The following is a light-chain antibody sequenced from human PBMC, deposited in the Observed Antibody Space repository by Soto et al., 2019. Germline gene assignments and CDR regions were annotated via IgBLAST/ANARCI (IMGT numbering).Light chain of an antibody. CDR1: QSVSSN. CDR2: GAS. Sequence: EIVMTQSPATLSVSPGERATLSCSASQSVSSNLAWYQQKPGQAPRLLIYGASTRATGIPARFSGSGSGTEFTLTISSLQSEDVAVYYCQQYNNWPRTFGQGTKVELK. V-gene: IGKV3-15*01. J-gene: IGKJ1*01. CDR3: QQYNNWPRT.